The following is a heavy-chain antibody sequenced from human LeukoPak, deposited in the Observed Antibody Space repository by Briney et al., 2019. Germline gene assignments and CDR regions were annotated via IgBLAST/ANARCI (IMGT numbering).Heavy chain of an antibody. Sequence: PGRSLRLSCAASGFTFSSYAMHWVRQAPGKGLEWVAVISYDGSNKYYADSVKGRFTISRDNAKNSLYLQMNSLRAEDTAVYYCARGPDPYYYYYYMDVWGKGTTVTISS. J-gene: IGHJ6*03. CDR2: ISYDGSNK. CDR1: GFTFSSYA. V-gene: IGHV3-30*04. CDR3: ARGPDPYYYYYYMDV.